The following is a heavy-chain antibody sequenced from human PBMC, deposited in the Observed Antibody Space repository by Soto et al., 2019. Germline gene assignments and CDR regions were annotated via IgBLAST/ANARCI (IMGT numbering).Heavy chain of an antibody. Sequence: SVKVSCKASGGTFSSYAITWVRQAPGQGLEWMGGIIPIFGTANYAQKFQGRVTITADESTSTAYMELSSLRSEDTAVYYCAADYYDTSGYYFVYWGQGTLVTVSS. CDR1: GGTFSSYA. D-gene: IGHD3-22*01. V-gene: IGHV1-69*13. CDR2: IIPIFGTA. J-gene: IGHJ4*02. CDR3: AADYYDTSGYYFVY.